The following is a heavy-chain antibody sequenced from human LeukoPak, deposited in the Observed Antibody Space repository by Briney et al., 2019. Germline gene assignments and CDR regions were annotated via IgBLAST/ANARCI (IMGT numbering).Heavy chain of an antibody. CDR1: GFTVSSNY. CDR3: AKEGHSGRALGKPLDY. J-gene: IGHJ4*02. V-gene: IGHV3-9*01. CDR2: ISWNSGSI. D-gene: IGHD1-26*01. Sequence: GGSLRLSCAASGFTVSSNYMSWVRQAPGKGLEWVSGISWNSGSIGYADSVKGRFTISRDNAKNSLYLQMNSLRAEDTALYYCAKEGHSGRALGKPLDYWGQGTLVTVSS.